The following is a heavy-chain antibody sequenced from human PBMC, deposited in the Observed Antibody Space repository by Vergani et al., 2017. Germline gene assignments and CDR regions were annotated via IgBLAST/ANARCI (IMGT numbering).Heavy chain of an antibody. V-gene: IGHV1-46*01. CDR1: GYTFTSYY. D-gene: IGHD1-26*01. Sequence: QVQLVQSGAEVKKPGASVKVSCKASGYTFTSYYMHWVRQAPGQGLEWMGIINPSGGSTSYAQKFQGRVTMTRDTSTSTVYMELRSLRSDDTAVYYCARADSGSYWLVNWGSGHNWFDPWGQGTLVTVSS. CDR3: ARADSGSYWLVNWGSGHNWFDP. CDR2: INPSGGST. J-gene: IGHJ5*02.